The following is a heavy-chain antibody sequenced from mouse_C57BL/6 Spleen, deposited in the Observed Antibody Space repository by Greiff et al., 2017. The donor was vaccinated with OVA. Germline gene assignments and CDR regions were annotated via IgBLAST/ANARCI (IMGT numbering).Heavy chain of an antibody. CDR1: GYTFTSYW. D-gene: IGHD2-5*01. Sequence: QVQLQQPGAELVKPGASVKMSCKASGYTFTSYWITWVKQRPGQGLEWIGDIYPGSGSTNYNEKFKSKATLTVDTSSSTAYMQLSSLTSEVSAVSSCARWAVVTSLYSFDYWRPGTTLTVSS. CDR2: IYPGSGST. J-gene: IGHJ2*01. V-gene: IGHV1-55*01. CDR3: ARWAVVTSLYSFDY.